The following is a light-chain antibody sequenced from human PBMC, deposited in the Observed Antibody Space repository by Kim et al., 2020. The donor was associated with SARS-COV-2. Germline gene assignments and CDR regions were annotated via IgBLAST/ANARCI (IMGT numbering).Light chain of an antibody. CDR1: QSFRSA. Sequence: EIILTQSPATLSLSPGETATLSCRASQSFRSASAWYQQKPGQAPRLLIYSASTRATGVPARFTGSGSGTEFTLTITNLQSEDFAVYYCQQYQRWLTFGGGTKVDIK. J-gene: IGKJ4*02. CDR3: QQYQRWLT. V-gene: IGKV3-15*01. CDR2: SAS.